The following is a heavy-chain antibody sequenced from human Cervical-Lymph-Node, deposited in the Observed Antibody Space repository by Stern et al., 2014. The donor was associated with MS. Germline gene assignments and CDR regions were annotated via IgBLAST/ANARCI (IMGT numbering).Heavy chain of an antibody. Sequence: VQLVESGGGVVQPGRSLRLSCAASGFTFSSYGMHWVRQAPGKGLEWVAVIWYDGSNKYYADSVKGRFTISRDNSKNTLYLQMNSLRAEDTAVYYCARDRTTVAVDYWGQGTLVTVSS. J-gene: IGHJ4*02. V-gene: IGHV3-33*01. CDR2: IWYDGSNK. CDR1: GFTFSSYG. D-gene: IGHD4-23*01. CDR3: ARDRTTVAVDY.